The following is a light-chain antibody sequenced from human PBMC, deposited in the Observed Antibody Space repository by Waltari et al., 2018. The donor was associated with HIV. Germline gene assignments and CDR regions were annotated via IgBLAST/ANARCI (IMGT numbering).Light chain of an antibody. V-gene: IGLV1-51*01. Sequence: QSVLTQPPSVSAAPGQKVTISCSGSTSNIGNDYVSWYQHVPGAAPRLLIYDTKKRPSGIPDRFSGSRSGTSATLGITGLQTGDEAHYYCGTWDRSLSAAVFGGGTKLTVL. CDR1: TSNIGNDY. CDR2: DTK. CDR3: GTWDRSLSAAV. J-gene: IGLJ3*02.